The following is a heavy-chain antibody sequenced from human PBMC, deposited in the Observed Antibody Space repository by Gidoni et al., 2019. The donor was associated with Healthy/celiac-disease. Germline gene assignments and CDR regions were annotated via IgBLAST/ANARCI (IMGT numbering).Heavy chain of an antibody. CDR2: INPNSGGT. CDR1: GYTFTGYY. Sequence: QVQLVQSGAEVKKPGASVKVSCTASGYTFTGYYMHWVRQAPGQGLEWMGRINPNSGGTNYAQKLQGRVTMTRDTSISTAYMELSRLRSDDTAVYYCARAYCGGDCYSGIDYWGQGTLVTVSS. D-gene: IGHD2-21*02. V-gene: IGHV1-2*06. CDR3: ARAYCGGDCYSGIDY. J-gene: IGHJ4*02.